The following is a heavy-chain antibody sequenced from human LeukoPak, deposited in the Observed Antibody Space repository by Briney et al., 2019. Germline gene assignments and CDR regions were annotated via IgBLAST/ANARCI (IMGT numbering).Heavy chain of an antibody. V-gene: IGHV3-74*01. J-gene: IGHJ4*02. CDR1: GFTFSSYW. CDR3: VRALDY. CDR2: VKSDGSAT. Sequence: GGSLRLSCAASGFTFSSYWMHWVRQAPGKGLEWVSHVKSDGSATSYADSVKGRFTISRDNAKNTLYLQMNSLRAEDTAVYYCVRALDYWSQGTLVTVSS.